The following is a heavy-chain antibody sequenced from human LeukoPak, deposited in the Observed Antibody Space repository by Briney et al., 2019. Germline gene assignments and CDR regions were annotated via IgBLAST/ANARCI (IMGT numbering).Heavy chain of an antibody. J-gene: IGHJ4*02. CDR1: GFTFSSYA. D-gene: IGHD3-10*01. CDR3: AKAGAGEDSWSFDY. Sequence: PGGSLRLSCVVSGFTFSSYAMSWVRQAPGKGLEWVSGISGSGGSTYYADSVKGRFTISRDNTKNTLYLQMNSLRAEDTAVYYCAKAGAGEDSWSFDYWGQGTLVTVSS. CDR2: ISGSGGST. V-gene: IGHV3-23*01.